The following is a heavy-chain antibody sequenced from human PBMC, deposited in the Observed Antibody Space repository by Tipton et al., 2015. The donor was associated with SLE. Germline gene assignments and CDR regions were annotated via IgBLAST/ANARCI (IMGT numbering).Heavy chain of an antibody. CDR3: AAELERQSFDY. Sequence: SLRLSCAASGLTFSSYGMRWVRQAPGKGLEWVALISYDGSNKYYADSVKGRFTISRDNSKNMLYLQMSSLRAEDTAVYSCAAELERQSFDYWGQGTLVTVSS. J-gene: IGHJ4*02. D-gene: IGHD1-1*01. CDR1: GLTFSSYG. V-gene: IGHV3-30*03. CDR2: ISYDGSNK.